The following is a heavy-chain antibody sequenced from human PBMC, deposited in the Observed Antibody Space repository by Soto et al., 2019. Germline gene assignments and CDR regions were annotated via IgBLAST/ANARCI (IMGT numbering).Heavy chain of an antibody. Sequence: QVQLQESGPGLVKPSETLSLTCTVSGGSILTYYWNWIRQPPGKGLEWIGYMYYGGSTNYNPSVKSRVTVSGETSKNDFSLKLTSGTAEDTAVYYCARSTGYGDSYFDYWGRGTLVTVSA. D-gene: IGHD4-17*01. J-gene: IGHJ4*02. V-gene: IGHV4-59*01. CDR1: GGSILTYY. CDR3: ARSTGYGDSYFDY. CDR2: MYYGGST.